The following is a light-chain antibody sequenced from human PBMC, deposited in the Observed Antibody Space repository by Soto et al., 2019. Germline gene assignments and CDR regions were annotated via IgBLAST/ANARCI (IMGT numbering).Light chain of an antibody. J-gene: IGKJ4*01. CDR3: QQSYSIVRT. Sequence: DIQMTQSPSSLSASVGDRVTITCRASQNISSYLNWYQQKPGKAPNLVIYAAISLQSGVPSRFSGSGSGTDFTLTISSLQPEDFATYDCQQSYSIVRTFGGGTKVEIK. CDR2: AAI. V-gene: IGKV1-39*01. CDR1: QNISSY.